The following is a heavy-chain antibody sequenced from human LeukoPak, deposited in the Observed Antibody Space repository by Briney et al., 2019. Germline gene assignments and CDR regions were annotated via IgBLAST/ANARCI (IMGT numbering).Heavy chain of an antibody. J-gene: IGHJ5*01. CDR3: ARAPTVTTRVFAS. CDR2: IKQDGTET. V-gene: IGHV3-7*05. CDR1: GFIFSSYW. Sequence: SGGSLRLSCAASGFIFSSYWMTWVRQAPRKGLEWVANIKQDGTETYYVDSLKGRFTISRDNAKNSLYLQLNSLRAEDTAVYYCARAPTVTTRVFASWGQGTLVTVSS. D-gene: IGHD4-17*01.